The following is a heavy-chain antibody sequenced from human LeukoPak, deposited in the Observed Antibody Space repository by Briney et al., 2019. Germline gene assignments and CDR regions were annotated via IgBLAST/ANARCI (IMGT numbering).Heavy chain of an antibody. V-gene: IGHV3-23*01. Sequence: GGSLRLSCAASGFTFSSYAMSWVRQAPGKGLEWVSAIGGSGDSTYSTDSVKGRFTISRDNSKNTLYLQMNSLRAEDTAVYYCAKKVPANWGSYFDYWGQGTLVTVSS. CDR3: AKKVPANWGSYFDY. J-gene: IGHJ4*02. CDR2: IGGSGDST. CDR1: GFTFSSYA. D-gene: IGHD7-27*01.